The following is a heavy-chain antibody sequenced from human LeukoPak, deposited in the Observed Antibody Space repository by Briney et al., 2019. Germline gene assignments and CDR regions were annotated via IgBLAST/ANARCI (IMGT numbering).Heavy chain of an antibody. V-gene: IGHV3-23*01. J-gene: IGHJ4*02. CDR2: IADSGEVT. CDR1: GFTFRKYA. D-gene: IGHD3-16*01. Sequence: GGSLRLSCAASGFTFRKYAMSWVRQAPGKGLEWVSAIADSGEVTYYADSLRGRFTISRDNSKDTVYLEMNNLRAEETAVYYCAKFWVRYTRGEDYWGQGALVTVSS. CDR3: AKFWVRYTRGEDY.